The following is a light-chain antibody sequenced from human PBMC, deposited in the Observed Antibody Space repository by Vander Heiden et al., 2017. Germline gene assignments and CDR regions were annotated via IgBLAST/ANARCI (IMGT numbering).Light chain of an antibody. CDR1: SSDVGSYNL. CDR3: CSYAGCSTVV. CDR2: EGS. V-gene: IGLV2-23*01. J-gene: IGLJ2*01. Sequence: QSALTQPASVSGSPGQSIPISCTGTSSDVGSYNLVSWYQQPPGKAPKLMIYEGSKRPSGISNRFSGSKSGNTASLTISGLQAEDEADYYCCSYAGCSTVVFGGGTKLTVL.